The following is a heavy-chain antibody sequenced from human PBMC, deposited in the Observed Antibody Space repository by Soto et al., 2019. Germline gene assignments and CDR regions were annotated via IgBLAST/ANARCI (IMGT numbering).Heavy chain of an antibody. V-gene: IGHV3-30*18. D-gene: IGHD3-3*01. CDR2: ISYDGSNK. Sequence: GGSLRLSCAASGFTFSSYGMHWVRQAPGKGLEWVAVISYDGSNKYYADSVKGRFTISRDNSKNTLFLQMNSLRAEDTAVYYCAKDQVVSIFGVVTAGYFDYWGRGTLVTVSS. J-gene: IGHJ4*02. CDR1: GFTFSSYG. CDR3: AKDQVVSIFGVVTAGYFDY.